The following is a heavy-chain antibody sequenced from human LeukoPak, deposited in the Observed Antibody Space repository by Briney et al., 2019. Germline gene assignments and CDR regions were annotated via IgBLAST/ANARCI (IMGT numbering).Heavy chain of an antibody. Sequence: GGSLRLSCAASGFTFSSYAMHWVRQAPGKGLEWVAVISYDGSNKYYADSVKGRFTISRDNSKNTLYLQMNSLRAEDTAVYYCARIVGATWRYFDYWGQGTLVTVSS. D-gene: IGHD1-26*01. CDR1: GFTFSSYA. J-gene: IGHJ4*02. CDR3: ARIVGATWRYFDY. V-gene: IGHV3-30-3*01. CDR2: ISYDGSNK.